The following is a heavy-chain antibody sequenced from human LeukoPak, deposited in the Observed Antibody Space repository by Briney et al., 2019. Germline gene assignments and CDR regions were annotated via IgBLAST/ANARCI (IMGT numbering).Heavy chain of an antibody. V-gene: IGHV4-59*01. Sequence: SETLSLTCTVSGGSISSYYWSWIRQPPGKGLEWIGYIYYSGSTNYNPSLKSRVTISVDTSKNQFSLKLSSVTAADTAVYYCARDIVGEYTGFDPWGQGTLVTVSS. CDR2: IYYSGST. CDR3: ARDIVGEYTGFDP. CDR1: GGSISSYY. D-gene: IGHD3-10*01. J-gene: IGHJ5*02.